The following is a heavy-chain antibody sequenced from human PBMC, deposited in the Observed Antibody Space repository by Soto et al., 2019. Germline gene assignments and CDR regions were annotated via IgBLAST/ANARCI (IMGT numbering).Heavy chain of an antibody. D-gene: IGHD3-16*01. CDR3: ARELIKDAFDI. CDR2: ISSSGSTI. J-gene: IGHJ3*02. CDR1: GFTFSSYE. Sequence: QPGGSLRLSCAASGFTFSSYEMNWVRQAPGKGLEWVSYISSSGSTIYYVDSVKGRFTISRDNAKNSLYLQMNSLRAEDTAVYYCARELIKDAFDIWGQGTMVTVSS. V-gene: IGHV3-48*03.